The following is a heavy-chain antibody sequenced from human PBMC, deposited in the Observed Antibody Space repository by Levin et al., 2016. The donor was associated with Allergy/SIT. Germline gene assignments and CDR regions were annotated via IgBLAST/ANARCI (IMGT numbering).Heavy chain of an antibody. CDR2: IKQDGSEK. Sequence: GESLKISCAASGFTFSGYWMSWVRQAPGKGLEWVANIKQDGSEKNYVDSVEGRFTISRDNAKNSLYLQMLSLRAEDTAFYYCARGRGWLDPWGQGMLVIVSS. J-gene: IGHJ5*02. CDR1: GFTFSGYW. CDR3: ARGRGWLDP. V-gene: IGHV3-7*03.